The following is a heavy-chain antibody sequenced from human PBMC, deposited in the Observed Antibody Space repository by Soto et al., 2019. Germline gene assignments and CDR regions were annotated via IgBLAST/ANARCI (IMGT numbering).Heavy chain of an antibody. Sequence: EVQLVESGGGLVQPGRSLRLSCVASGFTFDDYAMHWVRQAPGKGLEWVSGIHWNSGNIAYADSLGGRFTISRDNAQNSLYLQMNNLRPEDTALYYCAKGLPVCYYGVDVWGQGTTVTVSS. J-gene: IGHJ6*02. CDR1: GFTFDDYA. CDR3: AKGLPVCYYGVDV. CDR2: IHWNSGNI. V-gene: IGHV3-9*01.